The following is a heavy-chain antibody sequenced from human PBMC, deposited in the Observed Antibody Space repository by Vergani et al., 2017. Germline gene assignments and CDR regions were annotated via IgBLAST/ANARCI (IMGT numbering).Heavy chain of an antibody. J-gene: IGHJ6*02. D-gene: IGHD5-18*01. Sequence: QVQLVQSGAEVKKPGSSVKVSCKASGGTFSSYAISWVRQAPGQGLEWMGGIIPIFGTANYAQKFQGRVTITADDSTSTAYMELSSLRSEDTAVYYCARVDGAPLVDTAMGVSMPGESGYGMDVWGQGTTVTVSS. CDR1: GGTFSSYA. CDR2: IIPIFGTA. V-gene: IGHV1-69*01. CDR3: ARVDGAPLVDTAMGVSMPGESGYGMDV.